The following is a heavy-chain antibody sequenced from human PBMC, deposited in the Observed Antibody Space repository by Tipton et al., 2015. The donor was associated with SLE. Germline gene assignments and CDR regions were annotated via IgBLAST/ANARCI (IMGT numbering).Heavy chain of an antibody. CDR2: ISGSGGST. CDR3: AKGLACSSTSCSYYFDY. D-gene: IGHD2-2*01. Sequence: SLRLSCAASGFTFSSYAMSWVRQAPGKGLEWVSAISGSGGSTYYADSVKGRFTISRDNSKNTLYLQMNSLRAEDTAVYYCAKGLACSSTSCSYYFDYWGQGTLVTVSS. CDR1: GFTFSSYA. J-gene: IGHJ4*02. V-gene: IGHV3-23*01.